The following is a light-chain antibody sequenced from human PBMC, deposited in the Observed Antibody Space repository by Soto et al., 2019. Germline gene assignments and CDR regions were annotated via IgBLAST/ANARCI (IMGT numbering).Light chain of an antibody. CDR1: QTINRY. V-gene: IGKV1-39*01. J-gene: IGKJ1*01. CDR3: QQSYGPPPT. CDR2: AAS. Sequence: DIQMTQSPSYLSASVGDRVTITCRASQTINRYLNWYQQKPGKAPKLLIYAASSLQSGVPSRFTGSGSGTDFTLTISSLQPEDFATYYCQQSYGPPPTFGQGTKVE.